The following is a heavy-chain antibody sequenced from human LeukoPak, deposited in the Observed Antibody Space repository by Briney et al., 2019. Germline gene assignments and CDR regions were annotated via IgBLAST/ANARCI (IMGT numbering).Heavy chain of an antibody. CDR1: GFIFSNYA. CDR2: ISGSGGTT. V-gene: IGHV3-23*01. J-gene: IGHJ4*02. Sequence: GGSQRLSCAATGFIFSNYAMSWVRQAPGKGLEWVSSISGSGGTTYYADSVKGRVTISRDNSKNTLYMEMNSLRVEDAAVYYCARILDSAWGELGYWGQGPLVTVSS. D-gene: IGHD6-19*01. CDR3: ARILDSAWGELGY.